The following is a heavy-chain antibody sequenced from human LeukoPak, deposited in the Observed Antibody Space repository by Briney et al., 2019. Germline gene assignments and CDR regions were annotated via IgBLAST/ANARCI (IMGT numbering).Heavy chain of an antibody. CDR3: ARDSHYDILTGNSPFDY. Sequence: GSLRLSCAASGFTFSSYDMTWVRQAPGKGLEWIGEIYHSGSTNYNPSLKSRVTISVDKSKNQFSLKLSSVTAADTAVYYCARDSHYDILTGNSPFDYWGQGTLVTVSS. CDR1: GFTFSSYDM. CDR2: IYHSGST. D-gene: IGHD3-9*01. J-gene: IGHJ4*02. V-gene: IGHV4-4*02.